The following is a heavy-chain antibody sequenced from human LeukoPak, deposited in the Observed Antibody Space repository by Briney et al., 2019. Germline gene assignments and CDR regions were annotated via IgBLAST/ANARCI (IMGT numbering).Heavy chain of an antibody. V-gene: IGHV3-23*01. CDR1: GFTLNSYA. CDR2: ISGSGEST. CDR3: ARXIXXVVAATPEGMDV. Sequence: GGSLRLSCAASGFTLNSYAMSWVRQAPGKGLEWVSGISGSGESTDYADSVKGRFTISRDNSKNTLYLQMNSLRAEDTAVYYCARXIXXVVAATPEGMDVWGQGTTVTVSS. J-gene: IGHJ6*02. D-gene: IGHD2-15*01.